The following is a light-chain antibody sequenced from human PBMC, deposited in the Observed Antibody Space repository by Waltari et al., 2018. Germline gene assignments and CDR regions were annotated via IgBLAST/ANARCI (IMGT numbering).Light chain of an antibody. V-gene: IGKV2-28*01. CDR3: MQALQTPLT. Sequence: DIVMTQSPLSLPVTPGEPASISCRSSQSLLHSNGYNYLDWYLQKTGQSPQVLIYLSSSRASGVPDRFSGSGSGTDFTLNISRVEAEDVGVYYCMQALQTPLTFGGRTKVEIK. CDR1: QSLLHSNGYNY. CDR2: LSS. J-gene: IGKJ4*01.